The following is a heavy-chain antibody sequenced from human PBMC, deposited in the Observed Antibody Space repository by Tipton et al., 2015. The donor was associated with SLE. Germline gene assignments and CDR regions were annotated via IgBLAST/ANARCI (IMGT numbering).Heavy chain of an antibody. CDR1: GFTISDYR. CDR3: AREKPGYGMDYYGMAV. J-gene: IGHJ6*02. Sequence: SLRLSCVASGFTISDYRMHWVRQAPGKGPVWVSHTDDRSTSYADSVKGRFTISRDNARNTVSLQMDSLRAEDTAVYFCAREKPGYGMDYYGMAVWGQGTTVTVS. D-gene: IGHD5-12*01. CDR2: TDDRST. V-gene: IGHV3-74*01.